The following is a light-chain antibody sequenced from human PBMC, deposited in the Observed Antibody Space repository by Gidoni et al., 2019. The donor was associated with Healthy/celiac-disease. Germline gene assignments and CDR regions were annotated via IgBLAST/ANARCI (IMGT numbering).Light chain of an antibody. CDR2: GAS. CDR1: ASVSSSY. Sequence: ELVLAQSPGTLSLSPGERATLSGMASASVSSSYLAWYQQKPGQAPRLLIYGASSRATGIPDRFSGSGSGTDFTLTISRLEPEDFAVYYCQQYGSSPQTFGPGTKVDIK. V-gene: IGKV3-20*01. J-gene: IGKJ3*01. CDR3: QQYGSSPQT.